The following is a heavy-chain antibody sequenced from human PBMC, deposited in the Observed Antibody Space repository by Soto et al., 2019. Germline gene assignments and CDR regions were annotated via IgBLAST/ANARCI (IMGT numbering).Heavy chain of an antibody. V-gene: IGHV4-4*02. CDR1: GTSISNSNW. CDR3: AVPGAGDFDY. D-gene: IGHD6-13*01. J-gene: IGHJ4*02. CDR2: IYHSGTT. Sequence: QVQLQESGPGLVEPSGTLSLTCAVSGTSISNSNWWSWVRQSPGKGLEWIGEIYHSGTTNCTPSLKSRLTISVDKSKNQFFLRLTSVTAEDTAVYYCAVPGAGDFDYWGQGTLVTVSS.